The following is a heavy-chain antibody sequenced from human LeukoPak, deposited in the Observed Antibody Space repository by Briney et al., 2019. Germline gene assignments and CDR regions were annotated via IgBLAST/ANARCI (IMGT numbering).Heavy chain of an antibody. Sequence: GASVKVSCQASGGTFSSYAIRWVRQAPGQELEWVGGIIPIFGTANYAQKFQGRVTITTDESTSTAYMELSSLRSEDTAVYYCARALPGYDSSGYSANYYYYYMDVWGKGTTVTVSS. CDR1: GGTFSSYA. V-gene: IGHV1-69*05. CDR3: ARALPGYDSSGYSANYYYYYMDV. D-gene: IGHD3-22*01. CDR2: IIPIFGTA. J-gene: IGHJ6*03.